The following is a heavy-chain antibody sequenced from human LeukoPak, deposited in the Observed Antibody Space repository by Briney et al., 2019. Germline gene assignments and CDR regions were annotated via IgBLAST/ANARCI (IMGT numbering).Heavy chain of an antibody. Sequence: ASVKVSCKASGYTFTSYAMNWVRQAPGQGLEWMGWINTNTGNPTYAQGFTGRFVFSLDTSVSTAYLQISSLKAEDTAVYYCATSGNEEWPYCGGDCYSLFDYWGQGTLVTVSS. CDR1: GYTFTSYA. D-gene: IGHD2-21*02. CDR3: ATSGNEEWPYCGGDCYSLFDY. V-gene: IGHV7-4-1*02. CDR2: INTNTGNP. J-gene: IGHJ4*02.